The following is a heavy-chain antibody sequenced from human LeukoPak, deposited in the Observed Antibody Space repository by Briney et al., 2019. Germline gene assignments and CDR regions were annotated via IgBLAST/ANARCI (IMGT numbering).Heavy chain of an antibody. D-gene: IGHD2-15*01. J-gene: IGHJ3*02. Sequence: GGSLRLSCAASGFTFSSYAMYWVRQAPGKGLEWVAVIWYDGSNDYYANSVKGRFTISRDNSKNTLYLQMNSLRAEDTAVYYCAREADCSGGNCYRGAFDIWGQGTMITVSS. CDR3: AREADCSGGNCYRGAFDI. CDR2: IWYDGSND. CDR1: GFTFSSYA. V-gene: IGHV3-33*01.